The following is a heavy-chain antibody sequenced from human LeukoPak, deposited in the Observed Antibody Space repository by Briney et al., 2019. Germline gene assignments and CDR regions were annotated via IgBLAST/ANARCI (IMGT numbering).Heavy chain of an antibody. V-gene: IGHV3-7*04. CDR2: INQNGSVQ. Sequence: GGSLRLSCAASGFTFSNYWMTWVRQAPGKGLEWVANINQNGSVQLYVDSVKGRFTISRDNAKNSLYLQMNSLRAEDTALYFCARVQGAPGDYWGQGTLVTVSS. J-gene: IGHJ4*02. CDR3: ARVQGAPGDY. CDR1: GFTFSNYW. D-gene: IGHD3-3*01.